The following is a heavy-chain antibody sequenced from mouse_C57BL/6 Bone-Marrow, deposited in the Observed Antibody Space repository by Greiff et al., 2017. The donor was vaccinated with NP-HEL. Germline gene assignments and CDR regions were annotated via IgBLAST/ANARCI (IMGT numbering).Heavy chain of an antibody. V-gene: IGHV7-3*01. CDR2: IRNKANGDTT. J-gene: IGHJ3*01. D-gene: IGHD3-2*02. CDR3: ARATAQATFWFAY. CDR1: GFTFTDYY. Sequence: EVQLVESGGGLVQPGGSLSLSCAASGFTFTDYYMSWVRQPPGKALEWLGFIRNKANGDTTEYSAAVKGRFTIYRDDSPSILYLQMNALRAEDSATYYCARATAQATFWFAYWGQGTLVTVSA.